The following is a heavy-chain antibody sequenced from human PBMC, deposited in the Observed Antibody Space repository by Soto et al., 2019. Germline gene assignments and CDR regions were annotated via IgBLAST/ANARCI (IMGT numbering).Heavy chain of an antibody. CDR2: IFNSGNT. V-gene: IGHV4-4*07. Sequence: SETLSLTCTVSGGSVTDYSWVWIRQPPGKGLEWIGRIFNSGNTNYNPSLKSRLTMSLDTSKNQFSLKLNSATATDTAVYFCARDQGVVVTADTWFDPWGQGILVTVSS. D-gene: IGHD2-21*02. CDR1: GGSVTDYS. J-gene: IGHJ5*02. CDR3: ARDQGVVVTADTWFDP.